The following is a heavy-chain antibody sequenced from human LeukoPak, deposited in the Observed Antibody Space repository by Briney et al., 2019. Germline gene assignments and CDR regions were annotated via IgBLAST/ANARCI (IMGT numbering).Heavy chain of an antibody. Sequence: SETLSLTCTVSGGSISSDTYFWGWIRQPPGKGLEWIANIYFTGNTYYNPSLKSRATISVDTSKNQFSLTLSSVTAADTAVYYCASEAHRGGDFDSWGQGTQVTVSS. CDR1: GGSISSDTYF. V-gene: IGHV4-39*01. CDR2: IYFTGNT. J-gene: IGHJ4*02. CDR3: ASEAHRGGDFDS. D-gene: IGHD3-16*01.